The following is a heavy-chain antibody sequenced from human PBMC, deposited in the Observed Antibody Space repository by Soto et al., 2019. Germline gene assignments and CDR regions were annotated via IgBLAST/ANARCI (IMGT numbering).Heavy chain of an antibody. D-gene: IGHD3-10*01. CDR1: GYSFTSYW. Sequence: GESLKISCKGSGYSFTSYWIGWVRQMPGKGLEWMGIIYPGDSDTRYSPSFQGQVTISADKSISTAYLQWSSLKASDTAMYYCARHPEAQLLWFGEFNFDYWGQGTLVTVSS. CDR2: IYPGDSDT. CDR3: ARHPEAQLLWFGEFNFDY. V-gene: IGHV5-51*01. J-gene: IGHJ4*01.